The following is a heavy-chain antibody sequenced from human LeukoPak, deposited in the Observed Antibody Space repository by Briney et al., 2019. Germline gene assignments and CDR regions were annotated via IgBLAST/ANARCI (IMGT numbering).Heavy chain of an antibody. V-gene: IGHV3-23*01. J-gene: IGHJ4*02. CDR3: ARDKNTRDGYNFFDD. CDR1: GFTFSSYA. CDR2: ISDSGGRT. Sequence: GGSPRLSCAASGFTFSSYAMTWVRQAPGKGLEWVSAISDSGGRTFYADSVKGRFTTSRDNSNDTLYLQMNSLRAEDTAVYYCARDKNTRDGYNFFDDWGQGTLVTVSS. D-gene: IGHD5-24*01.